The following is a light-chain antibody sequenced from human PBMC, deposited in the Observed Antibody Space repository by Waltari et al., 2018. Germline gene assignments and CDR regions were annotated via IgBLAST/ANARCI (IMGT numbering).Light chain of an antibody. Sequence: QSVVTQPPSVSATPGQRVTLPRSGRSSNIGTNPLNWFQQLPGSAPTLLLYSNDQRPSGVPDRFSGSKSGTSGSLAISGLQTEDEADYDCAAWDDSLSGLVFGGGTQLTVL. CDR1: SSNIGTNP. V-gene: IGLV1-44*01. J-gene: IGLJ3*02. CDR3: AAWDDSLSGLV. CDR2: SND.